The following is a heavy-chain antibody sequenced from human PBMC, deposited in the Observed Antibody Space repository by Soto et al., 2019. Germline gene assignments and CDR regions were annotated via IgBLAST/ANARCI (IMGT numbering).Heavy chain of an antibody. CDR1: GLTFISYW. CDR3: AREGGNYIDY. Sequence: EVHLVESGGGLVQPGGSLRLSCAASGLTFISYWMSWVRQAPGKGLEWVANIKQDGSEKYYVDSVRGRFTISRDNAKNSLFLQMNSLRAEDTAVYYCAREGGNYIDYWGQGTLVTVSS. CDR2: IKQDGSEK. V-gene: IGHV3-7*03. J-gene: IGHJ4*02.